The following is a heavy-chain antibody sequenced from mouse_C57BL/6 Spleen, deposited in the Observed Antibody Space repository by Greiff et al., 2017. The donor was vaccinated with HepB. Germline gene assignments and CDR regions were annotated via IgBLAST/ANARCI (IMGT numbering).Heavy chain of an antibody. J-gene: IGHJ4*01. Sequence: VQLQQPGAELVKPGSSVKLSCKASGYTFTSYWMDWVKQRPGQGLEWIGNIYPSDSETHYNQKFKDKATLTVDKSSSTYYMQLSSLTSEDSAVYYGARAYPLGAIDYWGQGTSVTVSA. CDR1: GYTFTSYW. CDR2: IYPSDSET. V-gene: IGHV1-61*01. D-gene: IGHD6-5*01. CDR3: ARAYPLGAIDY.